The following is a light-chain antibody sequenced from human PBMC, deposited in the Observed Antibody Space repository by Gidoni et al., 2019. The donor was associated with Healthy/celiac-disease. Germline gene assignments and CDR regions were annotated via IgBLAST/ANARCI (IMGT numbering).Light chain of an antibody. CDR1: QSISSY. J-gene: IGKJ2*01. CDR2: AAS. Sequence: ASVGDRVTITCRASQSISSYLNWYQQKPGKAPKLLIYAASSLQSGVPSRFSGSGSGTDFTLTISSLQPEDFATYYCQQSYSTPYTFGQGTKLEIK. V-gene: IGKV1-39*01. CDR3: QQSYSTPYT.